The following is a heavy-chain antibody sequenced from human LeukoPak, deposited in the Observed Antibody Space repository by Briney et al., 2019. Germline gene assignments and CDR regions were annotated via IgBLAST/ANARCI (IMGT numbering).Heavy chain of an antibody. CDR3: ARAKYGSGSDSDY. V-gene: IGHV3-21*01. D-gene: IGHD3-10*01. Sequence: PGGSLRLSCAASGFTFSSYSMNWVRQAPGKGLEWVSSISSSSSYIYYADSVKGRFTISRDNAKNSLYLQMNSLRAEDTAVYYCARAKYGSGSDSDYWGQGTLVTVSS. CDR2: ISSSSSYI. J-gene: IGHJ4*02. CDR1: GFTFSSYS.